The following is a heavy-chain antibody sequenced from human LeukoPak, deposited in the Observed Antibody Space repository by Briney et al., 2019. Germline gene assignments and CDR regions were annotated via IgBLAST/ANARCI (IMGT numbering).Heavy chain of an antibody. D-gene: IGHD6-13*01. J-gene: IGHJ4*02. V-gene: IGHV4-34*12. CDR1: DYALSNHF. Sequence: SETVSLTCAVHDYALSNHFWIWIRKPPGKGRVGMGELLHTERTHYNPSFESRVTISLDTSKNQFFLNLTSVPAAATAVYYCASGPAAVHGWGEGTLVTVSS. CDR3: ASGPAAVHG. CDR2: LLHTERT.